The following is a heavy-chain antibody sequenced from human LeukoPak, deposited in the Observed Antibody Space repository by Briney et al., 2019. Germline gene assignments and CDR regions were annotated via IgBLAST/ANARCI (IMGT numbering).Heavy chain of an antibody. V-gene: IGHV3-23*01. Sequence: GGSLRLSCEASGIIFSNYGMNWVRQAPGKRLEWVSGISPSGGTTYYADSLKGRFSISRDNSKNTVYLQMNSLRADDTAVYYCARDLSWGAFIWGQGTMVTVSS. CDR1: GIIFSNYG. J-gene: IGHJ3*02. D-gene: IGHD3-16*01. CDR3: ARDLSWGAFI. CDR2: ISPSGGTT.